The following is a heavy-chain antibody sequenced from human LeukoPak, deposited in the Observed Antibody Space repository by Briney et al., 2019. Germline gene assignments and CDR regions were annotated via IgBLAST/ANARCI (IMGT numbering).Heavy chain of an antibody. CDR1: GGSISSYY. CDR3: ARGYCSSTSCYWFDP. J-gene: IGHJ5*02. D-gene: IGHD2-2*01. Sequence: PSETLSLTCTVSGGSISSYYWSWIRQPPGKGLEWIGYIYYSGSTNYNPSLKSRVTISVDTSKNQFSLKLSSVTAADTAAYYCARGYCSSTSCYWFDPWGQGTLVTVSS. CDR2: IYYSGST. V-gene: IGHV4-59*01.